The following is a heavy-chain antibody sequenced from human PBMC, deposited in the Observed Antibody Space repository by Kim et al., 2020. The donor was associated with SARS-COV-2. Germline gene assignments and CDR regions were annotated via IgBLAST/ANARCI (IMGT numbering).Heavy chain of an antibody. V-gene: IGHV4-39*01. Sequence: SRATISVDTSKNQFSLKLSSVTAADTAIYYCARRGYYYASGSYYHHPFDYWGQGTLVTVSS. D-gene: IGHD3-10*01. J-gene: IGHJ4*02. CDR3: ARRGYYYASGSYYHHPFDY.